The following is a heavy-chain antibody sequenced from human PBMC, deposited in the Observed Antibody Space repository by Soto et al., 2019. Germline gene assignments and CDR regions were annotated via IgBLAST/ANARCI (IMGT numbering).Heavy chain of an antibody. D-gene: IGHD3-22*01. CDR1: GFTFSSYG. J-gene: IGHJ6*02. CDR2: ISYDGSNK. V-gene: IGHV3-30*18. CDR3: AKALGPMIGYYYGMDV. Sequence: QVQLVESGGGVVQPGRSLRLSCAASGFTFSSYGMHWVRQAPGKGLEWVAVISYDGSNKYYADSVKGRFTISRDNSKNTLYLQMNSLRAEDTAVYYCAKALGPMIGYYYGMDVWGQGTTVTVSS.